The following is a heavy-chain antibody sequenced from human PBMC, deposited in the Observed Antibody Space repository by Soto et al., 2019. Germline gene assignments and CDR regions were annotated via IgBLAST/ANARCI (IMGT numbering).Heavy chain of an antibody. CDR1: GFTFSSYA. V-gene: IGHV3-23*01. Sequence: GGSLRLSCAASGFTFSSYAMSWVRQAPGKGLEWVSAISGSGGSTYYADSVKGPFTISRDNSKNTLYLQMNSLRAEDTAVYYCAKDILWFGELTTDFDYWGQGTLVTVSS. CDR3: AKDILWFGELTTDFDY. J-gene: IGHJ4*02. CDR2: ISGSGGST. D-gene: IGHD3-10*01.